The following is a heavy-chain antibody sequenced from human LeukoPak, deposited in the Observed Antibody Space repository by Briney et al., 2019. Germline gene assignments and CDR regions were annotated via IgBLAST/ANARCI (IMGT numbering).Heavy chain of an antibody. V-gene: IGHV3-21*01. Sequence: PGGSLRLSCAASGFTFSSYTMNWVRQAPGEGLEWVSSIDNTYNHIDYADSLKGRFTISRDNAKNSLYLQMNSLSAEDTAVYYCARDDAMIVPERHAFDIWGQGTMVTVSS. CDR1: GFTFSSYT. CDR2: IDNTYNHI. J-gene: IGHJ3*02. CDR3: ARDDAMIVPERHAFDI. D-gene: IGHD3-22*01.